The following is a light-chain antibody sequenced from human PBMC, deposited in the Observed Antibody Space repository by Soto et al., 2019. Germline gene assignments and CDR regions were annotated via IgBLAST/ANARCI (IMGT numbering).Light chain of an antibody. CDR1: STDVGDSNH. CDR2: EVS. CDR3: AAWDDTLSGLV. Sequence: QSALTQPASVSGSPGQSITISCTGTSTDVGDSNHVSWYQHHPGKAPKLIIYEVSYRPSGVSNRFSGSKSAYTASLTISGLQAEDEADYYCAAWDDTLSGLVFGRGTKLTVL. V-gene: IGLV2-14*01. J-gene: IGLJ2*01.